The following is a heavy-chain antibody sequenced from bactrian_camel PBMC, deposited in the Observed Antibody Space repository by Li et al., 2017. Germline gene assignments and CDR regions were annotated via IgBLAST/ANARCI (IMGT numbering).Heavy chain of an antibody. J-gene: IGHJ4*01. V-gene: IGHV3S67*01. CDR2: ISTSGTY. CDR3: AKDLSTIGGNWQNNY. D-gene: IGHD1*01. CDR1: GYSFNKCG. Sequence: VQLVESGGGSVQAGGSLKLSCTGSGYSFNKCGMRWYRQAPGRERVLVGLISTSGTYVNLRSVKGRFTISRDNWKNTLYLQLNTLETEDTATYYCAKDLSTIGGNWQNNYWGQGTQVTVS.